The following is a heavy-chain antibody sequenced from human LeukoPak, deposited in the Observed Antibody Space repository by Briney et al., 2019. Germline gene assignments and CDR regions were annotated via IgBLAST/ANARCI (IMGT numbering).Heavy chain of an antibody. J-gene: IGHJ4*02. Sequence: GESLKISCKGSGYSFTTYWIAWVRQMPGRGLEWMGIISPDDSEIRYSPSFRGQVTISADESTSTAYLQWSRLKASDTAIYYCARHEGSGSYYSYWGQGTLVTVSS. V-gene: IGHV5-51*01. D-gene: IGHD1-26*01. CDR2: ISPDDSEI. CDR3: ARHEGSGSYYSY. CDR1: GYSFTTYW.